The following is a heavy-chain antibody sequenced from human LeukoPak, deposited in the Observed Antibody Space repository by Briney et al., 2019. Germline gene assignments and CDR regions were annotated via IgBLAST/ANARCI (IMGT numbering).Heavy chain of an antibody. Sequence: VASVKVSCKASGYTFTSYGISWVRQAPGQGLEWMGWISAYNGNTIYAQKLQGRVTMTTDTSTSTAYMELRSLRSDDTAVYSCARDSGGYFDYWGQGTLVTVSS. J-gene: IGHJ4*02. V-gene: IGHV1-18*01. CDR2: ISAYNGNT. CDR1: GYTFTSYG. D-gene: IGHD1-1*01. CDR3: ARDSGGYFDY.